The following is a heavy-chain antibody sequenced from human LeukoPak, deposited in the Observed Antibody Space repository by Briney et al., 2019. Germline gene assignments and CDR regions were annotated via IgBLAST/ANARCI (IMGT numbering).Heavy chain of an antibody. D-gene: IGHD3-16*02. J-gene: IGHJ4*02. V-gene: IGHV1-2*02. CDR1: GYTFTGYY. CDR3: ARVRGRYYDYVWGSYRHDGFDY. Sequence: ASVKVSCKASGYTFTGYYMHWVRQAPGQGLEWMGWINPNSGGTNYAQKFQGRVTMTRDTSISTAYMELSRLRSEDTAVYYCARVRGRYYDYVWGSYRHDGFDYWGQGTLVTVSS. CDR2: INPNSGGT.